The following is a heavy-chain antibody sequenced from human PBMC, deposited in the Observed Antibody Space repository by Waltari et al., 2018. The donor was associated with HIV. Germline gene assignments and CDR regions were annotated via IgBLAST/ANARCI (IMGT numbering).Heavy chain of an antibody. CDR1: GGSIRSGSYY. J-gene: IGHJ3*02. V-gene: IGHV4-61*02. CDR3: ARHRNYYYDSSGYFFNAFDI. CDR2: CHPMGIT. D-gene: IGHD3-22*01. Sequence: QVQLQESGPGLVKPSQTLSLTCTVSGGSIRSGSYYWRWIRQPAGKGLEWLGRCHPMGITNYDPALKSQVTISVNPSKNQFSLKLISVTAADTAVYYCARHRNYYYDSSGYFFNAFDIWGQGTMVTVSS.